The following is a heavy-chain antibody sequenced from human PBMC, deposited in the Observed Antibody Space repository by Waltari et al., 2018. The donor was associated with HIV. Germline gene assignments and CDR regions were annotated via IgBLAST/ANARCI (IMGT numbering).Heavy chain of an antibody. Sequence: QVHLVESGGAVVKSGKSLRHSCAASGFNFSNLAMHWVRQGPGKGLWWLSVIWADGSHESYADFAKGRFTISRDDSDNTWFLYLSGLRADDTAVYYCARDQHSATNYYGLDVWGQGTTVTVS. D-gene: IGHD3-10*01. J-gene: IGHJ6*02. CDR2: IWADGSHE. CDR1: GFNFSNLA. CDR3: ARDQHSATNYYGLDV. V-gene: IGHV3-33*02.